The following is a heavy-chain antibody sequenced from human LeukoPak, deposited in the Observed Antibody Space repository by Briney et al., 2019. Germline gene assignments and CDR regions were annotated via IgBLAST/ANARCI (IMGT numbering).Heavy chain of an antibody. CDR3: ASPGGYDFWSGPFDY. V-gene: IGHV3-30*03. Sequence: GGPLRLSCVASAFTFSIYGMHWVRQAPGKGLEWVAVISYDGSKTYYADSVKGRFTISRDNSKNTLYLQMNSLRAEDTAVYYCASPGGYDFWSGPFDYWGQGTLVTVSS. J-gene: IGHJ4*02. CDR2: ISYDGSKT. D-gene: IGHD3-3*01. CDR1: AFTFSIYG.